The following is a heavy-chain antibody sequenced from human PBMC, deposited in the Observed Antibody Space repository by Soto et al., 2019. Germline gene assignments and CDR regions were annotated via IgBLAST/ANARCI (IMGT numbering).Heavy chain of an antibody. J-gene: IGHJ3*02. Sequence: PSETLSLTCAVYGGSFSGYYWSWIRQPPGKGLEWIGEINHSGSTNYNPSLKSRVTISVDTSKNQFSLKLSSVTAADTAVYYCARGITISGVARNAFHSWGQGTMVTVSS. D-gene: IGHD3-3*01. CDR3: ARGITISGVARNAFHS. CDR2: INHSGST. CDR1: GGSFSGYY. V-gene: IGHV4-34*01.